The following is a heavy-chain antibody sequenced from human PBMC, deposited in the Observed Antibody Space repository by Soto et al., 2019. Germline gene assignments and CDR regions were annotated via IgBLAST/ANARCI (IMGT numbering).Heavy chain of an antibody. Sequence: GGSLRLSCAASGFTFDDYAMHWVRQAPGKGLEWVSGISWNSGSIGYADSVKGRFTISRDNAKNSLYLQMNSLRAEDTALYYCAKGGQFLEWLSRFDYWGQGTLVTVSS. J-gene: IGHJ4*02. CDR3: AKGGQFLEWLSRFDY. D-gene: IGHD3-3*01. CDR1: GFTFDDYA. CDR2: ISWNSGSI. V-gene: IGHV3-9*01.